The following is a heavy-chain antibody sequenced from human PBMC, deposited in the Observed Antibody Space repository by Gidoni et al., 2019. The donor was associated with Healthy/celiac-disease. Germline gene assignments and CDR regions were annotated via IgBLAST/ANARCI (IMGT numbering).Heavy chain of an antibody. V-gene: IGHV2-26*01. D-gene: IGHD3-3*01. J-gene: IGHJ6*02. Sequence: QVTLKESGPVLVKPTETPTLTCTVSGFSLSNARMGVSWIRQPPGKALEWLAHIVSNDEKSYSTSLKSRLTISKDTSKSQVVLTMTNMDPVDTATYYCARIYITIFGVVISYGMDVWGQGTTVTVSS. CDR2: IVSNDEK. CDR1: GFSLSNARMG. CDR3: ARIYITIFGVVISYGMDV.